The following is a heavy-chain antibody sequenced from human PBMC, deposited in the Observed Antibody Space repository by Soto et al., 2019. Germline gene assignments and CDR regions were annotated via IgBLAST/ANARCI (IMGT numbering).Heavy chain of an antibody. CDR2: ISGSGSTI. CDR1: GFTFSSYA. D-gene: IGHD3-22*01. Sequence: PGGSLRLSCADSGFTFSSYAVSWVRQAPGKGPEWISSISGSGSTIYYADSVKGRFTIYIDNSKNTLYLQMSSLRAEDLAVYYCAKVFYYYDSSGYYYFDYWGQGPLVTVS. J-gene: IGHJ4*02. CDR3: AKVFYYYDSSGYYYFDY. V-gene: IGHV3-23*01.